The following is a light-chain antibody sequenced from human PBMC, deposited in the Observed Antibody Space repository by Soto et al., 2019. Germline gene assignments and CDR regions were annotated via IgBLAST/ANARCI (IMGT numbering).Light chain of an antibody. CDR3: QQYNSYSRT. J-gene: IGKJ1*01. CDR1: QSISSW. CDR2: DAS. Sequence: DIQMTQSPSTLSASVVDRVTITFRASQSISSWLAWYQQKPGKAPKLLIYDASSLESGVPSRFSGSGSGTEFTLTISSLQPDDFATYYCQQYNSYSRTLGQGTKVDIK. V-gene: IGKV1-5*01.